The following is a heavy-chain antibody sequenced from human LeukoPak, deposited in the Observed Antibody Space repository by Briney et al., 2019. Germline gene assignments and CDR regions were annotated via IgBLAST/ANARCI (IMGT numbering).Heavy chain of an antibody. CDR2: IYYSGST. V-gene: IGHV4-59*12. CDR1: GASISSYY. Sequence: SETLSLTCTVSGASISSYYWSWIRQPPGKGLEWIGYIYYSGSTYYNPSLKSRVTISVDRSKNQFSLKLSSVTAADTAVYYCARGWLLVEPAAAFDYWGQGTLVTVSS. J-gene: IGHJ4*02. D-gene: IGHD2-2*01. CDR3: ARGWLLVEPAAAFDY.